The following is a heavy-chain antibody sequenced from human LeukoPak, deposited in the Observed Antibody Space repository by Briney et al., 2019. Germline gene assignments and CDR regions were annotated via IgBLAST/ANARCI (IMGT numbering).Heavy chain of an antibody. CDR1: GYTFTSYY. Sequence: ASVKVSCKASGYTFTSYYMHWVRQAPGQGLEWMGIINPSGGSTSYAQKFQGRVTMTRDTSTSTVYMELSSLRSEDAAVYYCARDNEDSSGSPDSYYYYGMDVWGQGTTVTVSS. V-gene: IGHV1-46*01. CDR2: INPSGGST. J-gene: IGHJ6*02. CDR3: ARDNEDSSGSPDSYYYYGMDV. D-gene: IGHD6-19*01.